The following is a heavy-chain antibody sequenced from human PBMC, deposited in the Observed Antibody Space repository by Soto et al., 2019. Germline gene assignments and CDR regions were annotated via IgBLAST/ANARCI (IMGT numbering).Heavy chain of an antibody. V-gene: IGHV3-23*01. D-gene: IGHD3-10*01. J-gene: IGHJ4*02. Sequence: GGSLRLSCAASGFTFSTYAMSWVRQAPGKGLEWVSLISGSGDRTYYADSVKGRFAISRDSSKNTLYLQMNSLRAEDTAVYYCAKDRTSYYGSGSDFDYCGQGTLVTVSS. CDR2: ISGSGDRT. CDR3: AKDRTSYYGSGSDFDY. CDR1: GFTFSTYA.